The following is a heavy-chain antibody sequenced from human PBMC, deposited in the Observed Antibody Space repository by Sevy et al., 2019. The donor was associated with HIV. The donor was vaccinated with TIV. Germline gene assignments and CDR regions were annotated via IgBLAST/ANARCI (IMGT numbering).Heavy chain of an antibody. J-gene: IGHJ4*02. D-gene: IGHD5-12*01. Sequence: GGSLRLSCAAAGFTFSDYWMSWVRQAPGKGLEWVANIKKDGSEKYYVDSVRGRFTISRDNAKNSLYLQMSSLRAEDTAMYSCARHFYSGFDHVSDCWGQGTLVTVSS. CDR3: ARHFYSGFDHVSDC. CDR2: IKKDGSEK. V-gene: IGHV3-7*01. CDR1: GFTFSDYW.